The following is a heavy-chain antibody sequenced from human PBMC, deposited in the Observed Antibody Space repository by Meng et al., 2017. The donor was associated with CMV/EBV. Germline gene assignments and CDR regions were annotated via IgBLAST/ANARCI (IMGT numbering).Heavy chain of an antibody. J-gene: IGHJ4*02. D-gene: IGHD6-19*01. CDR3: ARDSAVAGVVDY. Sequence: QLSLQESGLGLVKPSETLSHTCTVSGGSISSSSYYWGWIRQPQGKGLEWIGSIYYSGSTYYNPSLKSRVTISVDTSKNQFSLKLSSATAADTAVYYCARDSAVAGVVDYWGQGTLVTVSS. V-gene: IGHV4-39*07. CDR2: IYYSGST. CDR1: GGSISSSSYY.